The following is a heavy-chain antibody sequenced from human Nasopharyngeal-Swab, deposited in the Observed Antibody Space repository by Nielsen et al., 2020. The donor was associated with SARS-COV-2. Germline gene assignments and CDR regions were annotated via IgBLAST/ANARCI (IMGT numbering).Heavy chain of an antibody. CDR2: ISYDGGYN. Sequence: GESLKISCEASGFSFRSHGMHWVRQAQGKGLEWVAFISYDGGYNAHAESVKGRFSISRDQSKSTLFLQMNSLRLEDTAVYYCAQGDGSPTYFAYWGRGTLVTVSS. V-gene: IGHV3-30*18. J-gene: IGHJ4*02. D-gene: IGHD1-26*01. CDR1: GFSFRSHG. CDR3: AQGDGSPTYFAY.